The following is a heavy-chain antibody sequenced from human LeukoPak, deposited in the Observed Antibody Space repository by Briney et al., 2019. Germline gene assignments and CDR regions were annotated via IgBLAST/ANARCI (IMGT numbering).Heavy chain of an antibody. J-gene: IGHJ4*02. D-gene: IGHD2-2*03. Sequence: GGFLRLSCAASGFTFSDYYMSWIRQAPGKGLEWVSYISSSGSTIYYADSVKGRFTISRDNAKNSLYLQMNSLRAEDTAVYYCARCSMDYYFDYWGQGTLVTVSS. V-gene: IGHV3-11*01. CDR3: ARCSMDYYFDY. CDR2: ISSSGSTI. CDR1: GFTFSDYY.